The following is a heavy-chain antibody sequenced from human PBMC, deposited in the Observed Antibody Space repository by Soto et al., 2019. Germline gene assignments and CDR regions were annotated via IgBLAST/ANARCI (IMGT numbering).Heavy chain of an antibody. Sequence: ASVKVSCKASGYTFTSYGISWVRQAPGQGLEWMGWISAYNGNTNYAQKLQGRVTMTTDTSTSTSYMELWSLRSDDTAVYYCARSSSYCTNGVCPLYYYYYGMDVCGQGTTVTVSS. J-gene: IGHJ6*02. V-gene: IGHV1-18*01. CDR2: ISAYNGNT. CDR3: ARSSSYCTNGVCPLYYYYYGMDV. CDR1: GYTFTSYG. D-gene: IGHD2-8*01.